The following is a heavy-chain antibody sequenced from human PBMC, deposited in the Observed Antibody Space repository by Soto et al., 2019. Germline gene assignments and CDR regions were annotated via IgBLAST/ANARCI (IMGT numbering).Heavy chain of an antibody. CDR1: DGSISSGSYY. V-gene: IGHV4-61*01. J-gene: IGHJ4*02. CDR3: ASSSS. D-gene: IGHD6-13*01. Sequence: LSHTCTVSDGSISSGSYYWSWIRQPPGKGLEWIGYIYYSGSTNYNPSLKSRVTISVDTSKNQFSLKLSSVTAADTAVYYFASSSSWGQGTQVTVSS. CDR2: IYYSGST.